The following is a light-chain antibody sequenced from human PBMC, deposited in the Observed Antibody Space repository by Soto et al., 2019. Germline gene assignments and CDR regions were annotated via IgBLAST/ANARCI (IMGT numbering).Light chain of an antibody. J-gene: IGKJ5*01. CDR1: QDISDV. CDR3: QQFYDLPIT. Sequence: DIQMTQSPSALSASVGDRVTITCQASQDISDVLNWYQQQPGKAPKVLIYDASKLQTGVPSRFSGRGSGKDFTFTISSLQHDDSGTYYCQQFYDLPITFGQGTRLEIK. CDR2: DAS. V-gene: IGKV1-33*01.